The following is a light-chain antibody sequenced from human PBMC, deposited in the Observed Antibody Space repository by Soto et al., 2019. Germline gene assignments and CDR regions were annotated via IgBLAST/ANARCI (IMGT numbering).Light chain of an antibody. Sequence: SYELTQPPSVSVSPGQTASITCSGDKLGDKYACWYQQKPGQSPVLVIYQDSKPPSGIPERFSGSNSGNTATLTISGTQAMDEADYYCQAWDSSTEVVFGGGTKLTVL. CDR3: QAWDSSTEVV. CDR2: QDS. V-gene: IGLV3-1*01. J-gene: IGLJ2*01. CDR1: KLGDKY.